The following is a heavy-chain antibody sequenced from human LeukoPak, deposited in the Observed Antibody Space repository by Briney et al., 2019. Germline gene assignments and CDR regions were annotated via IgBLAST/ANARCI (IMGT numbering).Heavy chain of an antibody. CDR3: ARDNYDDSGDYFYPGY. CDR2: LNPHSGGT. V-gene: IGHV1-2*02. Sequence: ASVKVSCKASGYTFTGYYIHWVRQAPGQGLEWMGWLNPHSGGTDYSQEFQGRVTMTRDTSFTTAYMELSSLRSDDTAVYYCARDNYDDSGDYFYPGYWGQGTLVTVSS. D-gene: IGHD3-22*01. CDR1: GYTFTGYY. J-gene: IGHJ1*01.